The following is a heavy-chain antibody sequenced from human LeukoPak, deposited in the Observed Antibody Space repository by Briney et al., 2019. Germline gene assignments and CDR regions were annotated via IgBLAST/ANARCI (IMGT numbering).Heavy chain of an antibody. CDR2: IYYSGST. CDR1: GGSISSYY. J-gene: IGHJ4*02. V-gene: IGHV4-59*01. D-gene: IGHD6-6*01. Sequence: SETLSLTCTVSGGSISSYYWSWIRQPPGKGLEWIGYIYYSGSTDYNPSLKSRVTISVDTSKNQFSLKLSSVTAADTAVYYCARVDPDSSSTLEVFDYWGQGALVTVSS. CDR3: ARVDPDSSSTLEVFDY.